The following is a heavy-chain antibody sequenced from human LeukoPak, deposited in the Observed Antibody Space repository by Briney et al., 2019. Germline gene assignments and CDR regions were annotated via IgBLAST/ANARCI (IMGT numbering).Heavy chain of an antibody. D-gene: IGHD3-10*01. CDR3: ARGRGGPPFDF. CDR2: IRADGSTT. CDR1: AFNFSAYG. Sequence: GRSLRLFCAASAFNFSAYGMHWVRQAPGQGLEYISAIRADGSTTFHAESVKGRFTISRDNSKNTLYLQMGSLRIDDSALYYCARGRGGPPFDFWGHGTLITVSS. J-gene: IGHJ4*01. V-gene: IGHV3-64*02.